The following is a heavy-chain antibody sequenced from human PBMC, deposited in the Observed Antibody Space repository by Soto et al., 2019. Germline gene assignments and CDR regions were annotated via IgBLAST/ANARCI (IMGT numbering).Heavy chain of an antibody. CDR1: GFTFSSYA. J-gene: IGHJ5*02. Sequence: GGSLRLSCAASGFTFSSYAMSWVRQAPGKGLEWVSAISGSGGSTYYADSVKGRFTISRDNSKKRLYLQMTSLRAEDTAVYYCAKVKVPYDFWSGYGGTTNGNWFDPWGQGTLVTVSA. D-gene: IGHD3-3*01. CDR3: AKVKVPYDFWSGYGGTTNGNWFDP. CDR2: ISGSGGST. V-gene: IGHV3-23*01.